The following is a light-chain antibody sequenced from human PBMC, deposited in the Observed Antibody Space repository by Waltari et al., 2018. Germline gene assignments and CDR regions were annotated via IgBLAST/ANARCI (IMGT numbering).Light chain of an antibody. Sequence: SVLTQPPSASGAPGQRVTISCSGSSSNIGSHYVYWYQQLPGAAPKLLIYTDDDRAAGVPDRGSASKSGTSASLAISGLRSEDEAHYYCAAWDDSPSGHVVFGGGTKLTVL. CDR1: SSNIGSHY. CDR3: AAWDDSPSGHVV. V-gene: IGLV1-47*02. J-gene: IGLJ2*01. CDR2: TDD.